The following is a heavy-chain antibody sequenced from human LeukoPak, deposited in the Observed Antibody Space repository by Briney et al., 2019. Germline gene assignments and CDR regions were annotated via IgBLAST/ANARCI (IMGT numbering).Heavy chain of an antibody. CDR3: ATRGVVTRGSYYYYGMDV. V-gene: IGHV1-24*01. J-gene: IGHJ6*02. Sequence: GASVKVSCTVSGYTLTELSTHWVRQAPGKGLEWMGGFDPEDGETIYAQKFQGRVTMTEDTSTDTAYMELSSLRSEDTAVYYCATRGVVTRGSYYYYGMDVWGQGTTVTVSS. D-gene: IGHD4-23*01. CDR2: FDPEDGET. CDR1: GYTLTELS.